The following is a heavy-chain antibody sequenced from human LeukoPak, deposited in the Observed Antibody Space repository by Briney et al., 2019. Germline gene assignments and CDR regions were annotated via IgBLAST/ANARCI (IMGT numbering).Heavy chain of an antibody. CDR1: GFTFTTYG. D-gene: IGHD5-18*01. Sequence: GGSLRLSCAASGFTFTTYGFHWVRQAPGKGLEWVAFIRFDGTNKYYADSVKGRFTISRDNAKNSLYLQMNSLRAEDTAVYYCANIGRYSYSSGYWGQGTLVTVSS. V-gene: IGHV3-30*02. CDR3: ANIGRYSYSSGY. CDR2: IRFDGTNK. J-gene: IGHJ4*02.